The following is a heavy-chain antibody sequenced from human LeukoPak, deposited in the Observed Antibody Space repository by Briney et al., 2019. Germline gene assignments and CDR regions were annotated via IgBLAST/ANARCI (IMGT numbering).Heavy chain of an antibody. CDR3: ARDMGAAYCGGDCHKTYYFDY. V-gene: IGHV4-39*07. J-gene: IGHJ4*02. Sequence: SETLSLTCAVSGGSISSNSYYWGWIRQPPGKGLEWIGSIYYSVSTYSNPSLKSQAPISVDTSKNQFSLKLSSVTAADTAVYYCARDMGAAYCGGDCHKTYYFDYWGQGTLVTVSS. CDR1: GGSISSNSYY. CDR2: IYYSVST. D-gene: IGHD2-21*02.